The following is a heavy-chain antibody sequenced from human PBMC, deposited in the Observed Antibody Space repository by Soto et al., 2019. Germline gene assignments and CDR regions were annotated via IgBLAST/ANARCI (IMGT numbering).Heavy chain of an antibody. V-gene: IGHV3-53*01. CDR2: HYSGGST. J-gene: IGHJ5*02. Sequence: DVQLVESGGGLVQPGGSLILSCAISGFSVSSNYLSWVRQAPGKGLEWVSVHYSGGSTYYADSVQGRFTISRDKSNNTLYLQMRRVRAEDTAVYFCARHRHPRGTVGATSPLDPWGQGTQVTVSS. CDR3: ARHRHPRGTVGATSPLDP. CDR1: GFSVSSNY. D-gene: IGHD1-26*01.